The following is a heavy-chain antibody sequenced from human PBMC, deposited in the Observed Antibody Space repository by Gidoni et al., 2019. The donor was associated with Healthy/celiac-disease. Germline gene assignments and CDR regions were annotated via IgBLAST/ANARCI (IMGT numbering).Heavy chain of an antibody. CDR2: IYTSGST. V-gene: IGHV4-61*02. Sequence: QVQLQESGPGLVKPSQTLSLTCTVSGGSISSGSYYWSWIRPPAGKGLEWIGRIYTSGSTNYNPSLKSRVTISVDTSKNQFSLKLSSVTAADTAVYYCARDVYYDFWSGCYMDVWGKGTTVTVSS. CDR3: ARDVYYDFWSGCYMDV. D-gene: IGHD3-3*01. CDR1: GGSISSGSYY. J-gene: IGHJ6*03.